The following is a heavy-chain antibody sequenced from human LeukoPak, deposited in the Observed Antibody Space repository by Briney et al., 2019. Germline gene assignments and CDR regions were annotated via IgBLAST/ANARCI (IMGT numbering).Heavy chain of an antibody. J-gene: IGHJ3*02. CDR1: GGSTMVAAYC. D-gene: IGHD4-23*01. Sequence: TLSLTRIVSGGSTMVAAYCWGWIRHPPGKGLEWIGYIYHSGRTYYHPPFKSRVTISLARSKNQLSLKRSALAAGDTLANFSARGYGDNSGAFDIWGQGTLVTVSS. CDR3: ARGYGDNSGAFDI. V-gene: IGHV4-30-2*01. CDR2: IYHSGRT.